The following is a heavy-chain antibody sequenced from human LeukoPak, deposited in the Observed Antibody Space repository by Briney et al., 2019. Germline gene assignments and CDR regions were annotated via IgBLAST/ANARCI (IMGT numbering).Heavy chain of an antibody. Sequence: SETLSLTCAVYGGSFSGYYWSWIRQPPVKGLEWIGEINHSGSTNYNPSLKSRVTISVDTSKNQFSLKLSSVTAADTAVYYCARSLERDTAMVGRRDYWGQGTLVTVSS. J-gene: IGHJ4*02. D-gene: IGHD5-18*01. CDR1: GGSFSGYY. CDR2: INHSGST. V-gene: IGHV4-34*01. CDR3: ARSLERDTAMVGRRDY.